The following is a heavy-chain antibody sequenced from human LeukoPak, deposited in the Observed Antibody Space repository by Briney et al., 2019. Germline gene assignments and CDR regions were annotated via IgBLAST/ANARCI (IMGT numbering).Heavy chain of an antibody. Sequence: GGSLRLSCAASGFTFSSYAMHWVRQAPGRGLEWVAVISYDESDKYYADSVKGRFTISRDNSKNTLYLQMNSLRPEDTAVYYCAKGVVAATNAAYYGMDVWGQGTTVTVSS. D-gene: IGHD2-15*01. CDR1: GFTFSSYA. CDR2: ISYDESDK. V-gene: IGHV3-30*04. CDR3: AKGVVAATNAAYYGMDV. J-gene: IGHJ6*02.